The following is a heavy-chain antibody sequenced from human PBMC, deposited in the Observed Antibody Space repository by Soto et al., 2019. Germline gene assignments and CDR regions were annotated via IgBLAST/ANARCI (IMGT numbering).Heavy chain of an antibody. Sequence: QVPLVQSEGEVKRPGASVKVSCKAFGYTFTTYHINWVRQAPGQGLEWMGSINADNGDTNYAQTVQGRVAMITDKLTTTAYMELRSLRSDDTAVYYCASSIGSWYGDWGQGTPVSV. D-gene: IGHD3-10*01. CDR3: ASSIGSWYGD. J-gene: IGHJ4*02. CDR1: GYTFTTYH. CDR2: INADNGDT. V-gene: IGHV1-18*01.